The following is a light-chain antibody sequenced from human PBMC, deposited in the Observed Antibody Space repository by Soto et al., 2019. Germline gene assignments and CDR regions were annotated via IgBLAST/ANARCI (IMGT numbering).Light chain of an antibody. CDR3: QQYNHWPQT. V-gene: IGKV3-15*01. CDR2: DAS. J-gene: IGKJ1*01. CDR1: QSLRSS. Sequence: ETMMTQSPDTLSVSLGERATLSCRASQSLRSSLAWYQQKPGQAPRLLIYDASTRATGIPSRFSGSGSGTDFTLTISGLQSADFAVYYCQQYNHWPQTFGQGTKVEIK.